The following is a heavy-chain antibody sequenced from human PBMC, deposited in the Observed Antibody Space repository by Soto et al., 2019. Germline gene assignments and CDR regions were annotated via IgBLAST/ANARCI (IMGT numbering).Heavy chain of an antibody. J-gene: IGHJ3*02. CDR1: GFTFSSYA. V-gene: IGHV3-23*01. CDR2: IGESGTPT. D-gene: IGHD3-3*01. CDR3: ARDSRITIFGVALVDAFDI. Sequence: GGSLRLSCAASGFTFSSYAMKWVRQAPGKGLEWVSLIGESGTPTYYADSVKGRFTISRDNSGNTLFLEMYSLRSDDTAVYYCARDSRITIFGVALVDAFDIWGQGTMVTVSS.